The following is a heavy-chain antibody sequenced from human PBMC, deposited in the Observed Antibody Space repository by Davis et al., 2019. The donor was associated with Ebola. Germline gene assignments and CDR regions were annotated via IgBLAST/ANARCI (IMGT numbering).Heavy chain of an antibody. CDR3: TRAVTVTTVFDY. CDR2: LYSGGTT. Sequence: GESLKISCAASGFTFSSYGMHWVRQAPGKGLEWISILYSGGTTYYADSVQGRFTISRDNSKNTVSLQMNNLRAEDTAVYYCTRAVTVTTVFDYWGQGTLVTVSS. V-gene: IGHV3-53*01. D-gene: IGHD4-17*01. J-gene: IGHJ4*02. CDR1: GFTFSSYG.